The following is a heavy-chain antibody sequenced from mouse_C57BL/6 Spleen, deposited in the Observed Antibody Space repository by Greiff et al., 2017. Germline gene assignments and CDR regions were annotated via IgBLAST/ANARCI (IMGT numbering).Heavy chain of an antibody. CDR3: ARRGYDYGYFDF. Sequence: EVQRVESGGGLVKPGGSLKLSCAASGFTFSSYTMSWVRQTPEKRLEWVATISGGGGNTKYPESVKGRFTISRDNAKNTLYLQMSSLRSGDTALYYCARRGYDYGYFDFWGTGTTVTVSS. CDR1: GFTFSSYT. CDR2: ISGGGGNT. D-gene: IGHD2-4*01. V-gene: IGHV5-9*01. J-gene: IGHJ1*03.